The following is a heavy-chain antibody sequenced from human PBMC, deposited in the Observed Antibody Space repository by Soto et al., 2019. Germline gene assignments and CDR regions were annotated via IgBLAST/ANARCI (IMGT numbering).Heavy chain of an antibody. D-gene: IGHD3-16*01. CDR2: ISATGGGT. CDR1: GFKFSNYA. CDR3: AKDRRAGGNSAFYFDF. Sequence: LSLSCAASGFKFSNYAMSWVRQAPGKGLEWVSLISATGGGTYYADSVKGRFTISRDNSHNTLYLQVHSLTAEDTAVCYCAKDRRAGGNSAFYFDFWGQGAQVTVSS. V-gene: IGHV3-23*01. J-gene: IGHJ4*02.